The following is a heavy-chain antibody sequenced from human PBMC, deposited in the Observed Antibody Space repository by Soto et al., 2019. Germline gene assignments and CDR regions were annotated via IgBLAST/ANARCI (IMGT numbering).Heavy chain of an antibody. D-gene: IGHD2-21*02. CDR1: GGTFSSYA. CDR2: IIPIFGTA. Sequence: SVKVSCKASGGTFSSYAISWVRQAPGQGLEWMGGIIPIFGTANYAQKFQGRVTITADESTSTAYMELSSLRSEDTAVYYCAREYCGGDCYSWDYYYYYGMDVWGQGTTVTVSS. V-gene: IGHV1-69*13. CDR3: AREYCGGDCYSWDYYYYYGMDV. J-gene: IGHJ6*02.